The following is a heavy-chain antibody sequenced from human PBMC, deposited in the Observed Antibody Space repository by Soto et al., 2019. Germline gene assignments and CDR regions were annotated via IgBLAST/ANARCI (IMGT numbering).Heavy chain of an antibody. D-gene: IGHD4-17*01. Sequence: ASVKVSCKASGGTFSSYAISWVRQAPGQGLEWMGGIIPIFGTANYAQKFQGRVTITADKSTSTAYMELSSLRSEDTAVYYCSMTTVTTSDYYGMDVWGQGXTVTVYS. CDR1: GGTFSSYA. CDR2: IIPIFGTA. CDR3: SMTTVTTSDYYGMDV. J-gene: IGHJ6*02. V-gene: IGHV1-69*06.